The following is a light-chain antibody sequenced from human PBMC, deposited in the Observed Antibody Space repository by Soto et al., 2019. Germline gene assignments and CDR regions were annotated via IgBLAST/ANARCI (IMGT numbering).Light chain of an antibody. V-gene: IGKV3-20*01. J-gene: IGKJ1*01. Sequence: EVVLTQSPGTLSLSPGERATLSCRSSQTVGSDYLAWYQQKPDQAPRLLIYDGSSRAAGIPDRFSGSGSGTDFTLTISRLEPEDFAVYYCQVYTTSPQTFGQGTKVELK. CDR1: QTVGSDY. CDR2: DGS. CDR3: QVYTTSPQT.